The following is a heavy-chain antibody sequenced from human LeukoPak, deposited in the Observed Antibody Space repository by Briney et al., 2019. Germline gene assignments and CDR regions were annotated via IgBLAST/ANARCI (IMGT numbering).Heavy chain of an antibody. V-gene: IGHV4-59*01. CDR1: GGSISSYY. CDR2: IYYSGST. J-gene: IGHJ5*02. D-gene: IGHD6-13*01. Sequence: SETLSLTCTVPGGSISSYYWSWIRQPPGKGLEWIGYIYYSGSTNYNPSLKSRVTISVDTSKNQFSLKLSSVTAADTAVYYCASRTSEAAAGQNWFDPWGQGTLVTVSS. CDR3: ASRTSEAAAGQNWFDP.